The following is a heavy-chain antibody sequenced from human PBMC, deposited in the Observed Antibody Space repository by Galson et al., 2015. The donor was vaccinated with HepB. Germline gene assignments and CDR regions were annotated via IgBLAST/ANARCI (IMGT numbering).Heavy chain of an antibody. CDR3: ARGIDY. CDR2: IKQDGTEK. V-gene: IGHV3-7*01. Sequence: LRLSCAASGFTFSSFWMSWIRQAPGKGLEWVANIKQDGTEKYYVDSVKGRFTISRDNSLNSLYLQMNSLRADDTAVYYCARGIDYWGQGTLVTVSS. CDR1: GFTFSSFW. J-gene: IGHJ4*02.